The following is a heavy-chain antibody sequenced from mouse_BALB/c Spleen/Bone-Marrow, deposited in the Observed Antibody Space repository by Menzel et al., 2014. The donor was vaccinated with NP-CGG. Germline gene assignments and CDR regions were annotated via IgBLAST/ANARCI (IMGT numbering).Heavy chain of an antibody. D-gene: IGHD2-2*01. J-gene: IGHJ2*01. CDR1: GFNIKDTY. CDR2: IDPANGNT. CDR3: ASYVYGYYFDY. Sequence: EVKLMESGAELVKPGASVKLSCTASGFNIKDTYMHWVKQRPEQGLEWTGRIDPANGNTKYDPKFQGKATITADTSSNTAYLQRSSLTSEDTAVYYCASYVYGYYFDYWGQGTTLTVSS. V-gene: IGHV14-3*02.